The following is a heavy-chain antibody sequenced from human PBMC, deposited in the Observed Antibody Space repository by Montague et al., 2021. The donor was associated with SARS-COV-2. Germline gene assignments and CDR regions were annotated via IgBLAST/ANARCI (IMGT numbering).Heavy chain of an antibody. J-gene: IGHJ6*03. D-gene: IGHD3-9*01. CDR3: ARDLYDILTGLDLFYMDV. Sequence: SLRLSCEASGFTVRSNYMSWVRQPPGKGLEWVSTLYSGGSTYYADSVXGRFTISRDNSKNTLLLQMNSLRAEDTAVNYCARDLYDILTGLDLFYMDVWGKGTTVTVS. CDR1: GFTVRSNY. V-gene: IGHV3-66*02. CDR2: LYSGGST.